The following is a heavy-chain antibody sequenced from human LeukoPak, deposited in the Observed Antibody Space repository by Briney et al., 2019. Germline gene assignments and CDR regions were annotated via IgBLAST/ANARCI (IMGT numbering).Heavy chain of an antibody. D-gene: IGHD2-2*01. CDR3: ARSTHCSSTSCPRGPFDY. V-gene: IGHV4-34*01. J-gene: IGHJ4*02. CDR1: GGSFSDYY. CDR2: INHSGST. Sequence: SETLSFTCAVYGGSFSDYYWNWIRQPPGKGLEWIGEINHSGSTNYNPSLKSRVTISVDTSKNQFSLKLSSVIAADTAVYYCARSTHCSSTSCPRGPFDYWGQGTLVTVSS.